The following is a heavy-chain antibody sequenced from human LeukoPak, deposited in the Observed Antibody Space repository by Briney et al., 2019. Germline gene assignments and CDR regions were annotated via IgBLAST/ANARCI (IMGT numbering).Heavy chain of an antibody. CDR3: ATSRDFYDTSGYYPYYFDC. D-gene: IGHD3-22*01. J-gene: IGHJ4*02. Sequence: GGSLRLSCAASGFTFSSYGMHWVRQAPGKGLEWVAVIPNDRRNNYYGDSVKCRFTISRDNSKNTLYLQMNSLRAEDTAVYYCATSRDFYDTSGYYPYYFDCWGQGTLVTVSS. V-gene: IGHV3-30*03. CDR2: IPNDRRNN. CDR1: GFTFSSYG.